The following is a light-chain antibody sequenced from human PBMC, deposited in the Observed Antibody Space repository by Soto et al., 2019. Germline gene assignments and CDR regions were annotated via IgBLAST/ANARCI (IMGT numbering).Light chain of an antibody. CDR1: QSVSNNY. Sequence: EIVLTQSPGTLSLSPGEGATLSCRASQSVSNNYLAWYQQKPGQAPRLXIYGASSRATGIPDRFSGSGSGTDFTLTINRLEPEDFAVYYCQQYGNSPVTFGQGTRLEI. V-gene: IGKV3-20*01. CDR2: GAS. CDR3: QQYGNSPVT. J-gene: IGKJ5*01.